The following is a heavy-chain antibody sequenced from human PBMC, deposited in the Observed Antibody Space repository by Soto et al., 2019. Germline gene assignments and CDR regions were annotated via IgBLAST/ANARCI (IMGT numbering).Heavy chain of an antibody. CDR1: GGTFSSYA. D-gene: IGHD2-21*01. J-gene: IGHJ6*02. Sequence: QVQLVQSGAEVKKPGSSVKVSCKASGGTFSSYAISWVRQAPGQGLEWMGGIIPIFGTANYAQKFQGRVTITADESTSTAYMELSSLRSEDTAVYYCARDMWSDSKSPYYYGMDVWGQGTTVTVSS. CDR3: ARDMWSDSKSPYYYGMDV. CDR2: IIPIFGTA. V-gene: IGHV1-69*12.